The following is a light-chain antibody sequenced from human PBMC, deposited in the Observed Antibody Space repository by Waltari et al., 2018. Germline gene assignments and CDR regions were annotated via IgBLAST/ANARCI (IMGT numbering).Light chain of an antibody. CDR3: SAWDSSLSAYI. CDR1: SSNIGRSY. CDR2: QDN. Sequence: QSVLTQPPSVSAAPGQRVTISCSGSSSNIGRSYVSWYQQVPGRAPKLLIYQDNKRPSGVSDRFSGSKSGTSASLAITGLQTGDEADYYCSAWDSSLSAYIFGAGTRLTVL. J-gene: IGLJ1*01. V-gene: IGLV1-51*02.